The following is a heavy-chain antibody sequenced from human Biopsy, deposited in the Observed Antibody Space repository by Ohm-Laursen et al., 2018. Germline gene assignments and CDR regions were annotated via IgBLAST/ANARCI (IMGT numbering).Heavy chain of an antibody. CDR3: STGGGDFYYNGMDV. V-gene: IGHV3-15*01. D-gene: IGHD3-16*01. J-gene: IGHJ6*02. CDR1: GFTFGDAW. Sequence: SLRLSCSASGFTFGDAWMSWIRQAPGKGLEWVGRIKSKFDGETTDYAAPVKGRFIISRDDLKSTLFLQMNSLKVEDTGVYFCSTGGGDFYYNGMDVWGQGTTVTVSS. CDR2: IKSKFDGETT.